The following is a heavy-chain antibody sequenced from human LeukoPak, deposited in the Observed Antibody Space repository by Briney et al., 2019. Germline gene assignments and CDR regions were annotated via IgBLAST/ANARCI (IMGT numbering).Heavy chain of an antibody. Sequence: SETLSLTCAVSGVSFDDYYWAWVRQTPGKGLEWIGEINHSGYTNDSPSLKSRVTLSIDTSKKQFSLNLRSVTVADAGIYYCTRMTTGNDYWGQGTLVTVSS. V-gene: IGHV4-34*01. J-gene: IGHJ4*02. CDR3: TRMTTGNDY. D-gene: IGHD4-17*01. CDR1: GVSFDDYY. CDR2: INHSGYT.